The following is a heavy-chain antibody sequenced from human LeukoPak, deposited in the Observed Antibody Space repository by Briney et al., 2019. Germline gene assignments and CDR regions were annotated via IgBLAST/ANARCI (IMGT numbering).Heavy chain of an antibody. D-gene: IGHD4-17*01. CDR2: INSDGSST. Sequence: GGSLRLSCAASGFTLSSYWMHWVRQAPGKGLVWVSRINSDGSSTSYADSVKGRFTISRDNAKNSLSLQMNGLRAEDTAVYYCARARGMDDYGDFRIKWGQGTLVTVSS. J-gene: IGHJ4*02. CDR1: GFTLSSYW. V-gene: IGHV3-74*01. CDR3: ARARGMDDYGDFRIK.